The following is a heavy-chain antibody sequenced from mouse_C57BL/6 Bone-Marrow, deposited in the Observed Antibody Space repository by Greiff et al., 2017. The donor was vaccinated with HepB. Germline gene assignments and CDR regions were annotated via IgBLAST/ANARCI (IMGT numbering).Heavy chain of an antibody. D-gene: IGHD1-1*01. CDR2: IWSDGST. CDR3: ARQVYYGSSYDYAMDY. J-gene: IGHJ4*01. Sequence: QVQLQQSGPGLVAPSQSLSITCTVSGFSLTSYGVHWVRQPPGKGLEWLVVIWSDGSTTYNSALKSRLSISKDNSKSQVFLKMNSLQTDDTAMYYCARQVYYGSSYDYAMDYWGQGTSVTVSS. CDR1: GFSLTSYG. V-gene: IGHV2-6-1*01.